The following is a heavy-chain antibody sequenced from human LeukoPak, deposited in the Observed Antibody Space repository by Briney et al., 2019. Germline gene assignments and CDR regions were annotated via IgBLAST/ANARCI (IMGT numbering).Heavy chain of an antibody. Sequence: PGGSLRLSCAASGFTFSDYYMSWIRQAPGKGLEWLSYISSSSNTIYYADSVKGRFTISRDNAKNSLYLQMNSLRAEDTAVYYCVRAKWELQTTHWFDPWGQGTLVTVSS. J-gene: IGHJ5*02. CDR3: VRAKWELQTTHWFDP. V-gene: IGHV3-11*04. CDR1: GFTFSDYY. D-gene: IGHD1-26*01. CDR2: ISSSSNTI.